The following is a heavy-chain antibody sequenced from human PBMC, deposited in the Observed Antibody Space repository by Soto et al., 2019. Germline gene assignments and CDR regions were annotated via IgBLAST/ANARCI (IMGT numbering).Heavy chain of an antibody. D-gene: IGHD1-1*01. Sequence: GGSLRLSCAASGFTFSDYYMSWIRQAPGKGLEWVSYISSSSSYTNYADSVKGRFTISRDNAKNSLYLQMNSLRAEDTAVYYCARALDPDYYYYGMDVWGQGTTVTVSS. CDR1: GFTFSDYY. CDR3: ARALDPDYYYYGMDV. CDR2: ISSSSSYT. J-gene: IGHJ6*02. V-gene: IGHV3-11*06.